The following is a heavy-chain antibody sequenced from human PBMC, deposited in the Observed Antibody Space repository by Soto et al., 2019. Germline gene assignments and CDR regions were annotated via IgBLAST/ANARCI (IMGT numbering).Heavy chain of an antibody. J-gene: IGHJ4*02. Sequence: ERCLRLSCAASGFTFSSNWMSWVRHAPGEGLEWVANIKQDGSEKYYAESVKGPFTISRDKGKNSLYMQMNSLRAEDRAAYYCARAGLVAVAGIFSTPLLDYWGKGSRVTVCS. V-gene: IGHV3-7*01. CDR2: IKQDGSEK. D-gene: IGHD6-19*01. CDR1: GFTFSSNW. CDR3: ARAGLVAVAGIFSTPLLDY.